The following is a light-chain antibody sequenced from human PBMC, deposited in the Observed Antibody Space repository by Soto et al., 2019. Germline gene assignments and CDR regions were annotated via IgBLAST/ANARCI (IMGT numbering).Light chain of an antibody. J-gene: IGLJ3*02. Sequence: QSVLTQPPSASGTPGQRVTISCSGSSSNIGSNAVNWYQQLPGTAPKLFIYSDNQRPSGVPDRVSGSKSATSASLVISGLQSDDEADYFCSVWDDSLNGPVFGGGTKLTVL. CDR3: SVWDDSLNGPV. V-gene: IGLV1-44*01. CDR1: SSNIGSNA. CDR2: SDN.